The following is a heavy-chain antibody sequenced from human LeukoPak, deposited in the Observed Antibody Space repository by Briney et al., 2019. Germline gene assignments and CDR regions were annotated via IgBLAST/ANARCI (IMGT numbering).Heavy chain of an antibody. Sequence: GGSLRLSCAASGFTFSNYWVHWVRQAPGKGLVWVSRNRDGSTTKYADSVKGRFTVSRDNAKNTLNLQMNSLRAEDTAVYYCARDKKSGESSEIDYWGQGTPVTVSS. CDR3: ARDKKSGESSEIDY. CDR2: NRDGSTT. CDR1: GFTFSNYW. D-gene: IGHD3-10*01. J-gene: IGHJ4*02. V-gene: IGHV3-74*03.